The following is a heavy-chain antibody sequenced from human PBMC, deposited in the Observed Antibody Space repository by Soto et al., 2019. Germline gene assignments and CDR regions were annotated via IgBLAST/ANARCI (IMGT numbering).Heavy chain of an antibody. V-gene: IGHV3-30*03. D-gene: IGHD3-10*01. J-gene: IGHJ4*02. CDR3: VGGQYYFDY. CDR1: GFPFTSDG. CDR2: ISYDGSNK. Sequence: QVQLVESGGGVVQPGRSLRLSCAASGFPFTSDGIHWVSEGPGKGMEWVAVISYDGSNKFYADSVKGRFSISRDNSKNTLYLQMNSLRPEDTALYYCVGGQYYFDYRGQGTMVIVSS.